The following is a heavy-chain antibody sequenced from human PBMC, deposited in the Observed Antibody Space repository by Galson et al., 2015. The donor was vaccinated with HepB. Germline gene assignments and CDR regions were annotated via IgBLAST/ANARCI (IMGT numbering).Heavy chain of an antibody. CDR3: ARGLWRQWLIDY. CDR1: GFTFSSYA. D-gene: IGHD6-19*01. CDR2: ISYDGSNK. Sequence: SLRLSCAASGFTFSSYAMHWVRQAPGKGLEWVAVISYDGSNKYYADSVKGRFTISRDNSKNTLYLQMNSLRAEDTAVYYCARGLWRQWLIDYWGQGTLVTVSS. J-gene: IGHJ4*02. V-gene: IGHV3-30-3*01.